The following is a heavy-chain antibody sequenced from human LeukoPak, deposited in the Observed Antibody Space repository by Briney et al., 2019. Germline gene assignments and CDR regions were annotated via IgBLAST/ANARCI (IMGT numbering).Heavy chain of an antibody. V-gene: IGHV1-2*02. Sequence: ASVKVSCKASGYTLTTYAMNWVRQAPGQGLEWMGWINPNSGGTNYAQKFQGRVTMTRDTSISTAYMELRSLRSDDTAVYYCATAGFTFGGVVTTNDAFDIWGQGTMITVSS. J-gene: IGHJ3*02. CDR3: ATAGFTFGGVVTTNDAFDI. CDR2: INPNSGGT. D-gene: IGHD3-16*01. CDR1: GYTLTTYA.